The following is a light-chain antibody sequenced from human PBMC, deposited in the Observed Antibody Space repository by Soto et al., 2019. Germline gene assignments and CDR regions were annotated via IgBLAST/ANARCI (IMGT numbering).Light chain of an antibody. Sequence: QSALTQPASVSGSLGHSITISCTGTSSDVGGYNYVSWYQQHPGKAPKLMIYDVSNRPSGVSNRFSGSKSGNTASLTISGLQAEDEADYYCSSYTSSSTLVFGGGTKVTVL. CDR1: SSDVGGYNY. J-gene: IGLJ2*01. CDR3: SSYTSSSTLV. V-gene: IGLV2-14*01. CDR2: DVS.